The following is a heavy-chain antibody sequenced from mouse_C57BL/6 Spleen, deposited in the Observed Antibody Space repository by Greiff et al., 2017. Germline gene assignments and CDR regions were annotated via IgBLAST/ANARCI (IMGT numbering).Heavy chain of an antibody. V-gene: IGHV14-4*01. Sequence: EVQLQQSGAELVRPGASVKLSCTASGFNIKDDYMHWVKQRPEKGLEWIGWIDPENGDTEYASKFQGKATITADTSSNTAYLQLSSLTSEDTAVYYCTTHITTVVATDYWGQGTTLTVSS. CDR2: IDPENGDT. J-gene: IGHJ2*01. CDR1: GFNIKDDY. D-gene: IGHD1-1*01. CDR3: TTHITTVVATDY.